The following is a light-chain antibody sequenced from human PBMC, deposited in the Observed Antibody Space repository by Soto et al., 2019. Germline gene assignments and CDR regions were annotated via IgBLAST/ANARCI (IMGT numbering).Light chain of an antibody. CDR3: QQIFSCRKT. Sequence: SNKTSQTVTSNFLAWYQEKPGQAPRLLIYGASSRATGIPDRFSGSGSGTDFTLTISRLQPEDYAGYFCQQIFSCRKTFGHGTKVDIK. CDR1: QTVTSNF. V-gene: IGKV3-20*01. CDR2: GAS. J-gene: IGKJ1*01.